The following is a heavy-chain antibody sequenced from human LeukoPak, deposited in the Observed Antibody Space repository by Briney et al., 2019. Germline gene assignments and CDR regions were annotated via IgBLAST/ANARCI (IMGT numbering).Heavy chain of an antibody. CDR3: ARAKGRLWFSEGVDY. CDR1: GYTFTSFG. Sequence: ASLKVSCQASGYTFTSFGISWVRQAPGQGIEWMGWISAYNGNTNYAQKLQGRVTMTTDKSTSRANMELRSLSSDDTALYHCARAKGRLWFSEGVDYWGQGTLVTVSS. CDR2: ISAYNGNT. J-gene: IGHJ4*02. D-gene: IGHD5-18*01. V-gene: IGHV1-18*01.